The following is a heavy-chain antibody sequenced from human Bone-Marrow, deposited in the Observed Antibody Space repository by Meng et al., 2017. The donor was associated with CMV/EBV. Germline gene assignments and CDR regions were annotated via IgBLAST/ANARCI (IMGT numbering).Heavy chain of an antibody. J-gene: IGHJ4*02. D-gene: IGHD6-19*01. V-gene: IGHV3-23*03. Sequence: GESLKISCAASGFTFSSYAMSWVRQAPGKGLEWVSVIYSGGSSTYYADSVKGRFTISRDNAKNTLYLQMNSLRAEDTAVYYCARESSSSGWLRRWGQGTLVTVSS. CDR1: GFTFSSYA. CDR2: IYSGGSST. CDR3: ARESSSSGWLRR.